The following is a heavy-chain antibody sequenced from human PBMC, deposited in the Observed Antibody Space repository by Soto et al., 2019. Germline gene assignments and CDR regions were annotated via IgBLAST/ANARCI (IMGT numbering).Heavy chain of an antibody. CDR3: ARHRNDSHTGPNFHYYYDS. D-gene: IGHD5-18*01. Sequence: GESLKISCKGSGYSFAGCWITWVRQQPGKGLAWMGRVDPSDSQTYYSPSFRGHVTISVTKSIPTVFLQWSSRSASDTAMYYAARHRNDSHTGPNFHYYYDSWGQGTPVTVSS. CDR1: GYSFAGCW. J-gene: IGHJ4*02. V-gene: IGHV5-10-1*01. CDR2: VDPSDSQT.